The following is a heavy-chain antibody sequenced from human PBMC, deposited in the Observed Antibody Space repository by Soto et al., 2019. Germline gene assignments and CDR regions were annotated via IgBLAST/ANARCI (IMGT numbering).Heavy chain of an antibody. Sequence: VKVSCKASGYTFTSYTISWVRQAPGQGLEWMGRIIPILGIANYAQKFQGRVTITADKSTSTAYMELSSLRSEDTAVYYCARVNGCSSTSCYVSSYYYGMDVWGQGTTVTAP. CDR3: ARVNGCSSTSCYVSSYYYGMDV. D-gene: IGHD2-2*01. J-gene: IGHJ6*02. V-gene: IGHV1-69*02. CDR2: IIPILGIA. CDR1: GYTFTSYT.